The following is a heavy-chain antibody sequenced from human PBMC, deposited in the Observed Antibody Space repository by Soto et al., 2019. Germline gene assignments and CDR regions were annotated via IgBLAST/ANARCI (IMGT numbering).Heavy chain of an antibody. J-gene: IGHJ6*02. CDR3: ARGLYYYGSGSRFLLGEYYYGMDV. D-gene: IGHD3-10*01. Sequence: ASVKVSCKASGYTFTSYYMHWVRQAPGQWLEWMGIINPSGGSTSYAQKFQGRVTMTRDTSTSTVYMELSSLRSEDTAVYYCARGLYYYGSGSRFLLGEYYYGMDVCGQGTTVTVSS. CDR2: INPSGGST. CDR1: GYTFTSYY. V-gene: IGHV1-46*01.